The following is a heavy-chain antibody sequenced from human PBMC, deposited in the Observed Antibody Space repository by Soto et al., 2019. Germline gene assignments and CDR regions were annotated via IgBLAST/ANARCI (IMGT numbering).Heavy chain of an antibody. Sequence: PGGSLRLSFAASGFTFSNAWMNWVRQAPGEGLEWGGRIKSKRDGETTDYAAFVKGRFTISRDDSKNTLYVQMNSLKTDDTAVYYSTNGYNPTWPAHHWGQGTLVTVS. D-gene: IGHD5-12*01. CDR3: TNGYNPTWPAHH. CDR1: GFTFSNAW. CDR2: IKSKRDGETT. V-gene: IGHV3-15*01. J-gene: IGHJ5*02.